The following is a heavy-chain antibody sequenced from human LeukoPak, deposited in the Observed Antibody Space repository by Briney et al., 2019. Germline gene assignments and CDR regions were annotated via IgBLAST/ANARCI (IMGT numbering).Heavy chain of an antibody. CDR1: GFTFSSYE. Sequence: GGSLRLSCAASGFTFSSYEMNWVRQAPGKGLEWVSSITGSSNYIYYADSVKGRFTISRDNAKNSLYLQMNSLRAEDTALYYCARHLAATGSYWGQGTLVTVSS. J-gene: IGHJ4*02. D-gene: IGHD6-13*01. V-gene: IGHV3-21*01. CDR2: ITGSSNYI. CDR3: ARHLAATGSY.